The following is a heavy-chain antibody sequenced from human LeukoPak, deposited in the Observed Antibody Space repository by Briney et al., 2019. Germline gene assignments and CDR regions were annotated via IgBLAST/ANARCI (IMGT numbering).Heavy chain of an antibody. D-gene: IGHD5-18*01. CDR3: AREKTAMATPPHFDY. CDR2: IYYSGST. V-gene: IGHV4-59*12. Sequence: SETLSLTCTVSGGSISSYYWSWIRQPPGKGLEWIGYIYYSGSTNYNPSLKSRVTISVDTSKNQFSLKLSSVTAADTAVYYCAREKTAMATPPHFDYWGQGTLVTVSS. CDR1: GGSISSYY. J-gene: IGHJ4*02.